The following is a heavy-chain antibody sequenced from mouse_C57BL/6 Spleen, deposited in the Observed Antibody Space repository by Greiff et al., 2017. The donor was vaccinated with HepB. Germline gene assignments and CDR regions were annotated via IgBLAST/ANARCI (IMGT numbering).Heavy chain of an antibody. CDR1: GFNIKDDY. J-gene: IGHJ2*01. CDR2: IDPENGDT. CDR3: THYDFDY. V-gene: IGHV14-4*01. D-gene: IGHD1-1*01. Sequence: VQLKESGAELVRPGASVKLSCTASGFNIKDDYMHWVKQRPEQGLEWIGWIDPENGDTEYASKFQGKATITADTSSNTAYLQLSSLTSEDTAVYYCTHYDFDYWGQGTTLTVSS.